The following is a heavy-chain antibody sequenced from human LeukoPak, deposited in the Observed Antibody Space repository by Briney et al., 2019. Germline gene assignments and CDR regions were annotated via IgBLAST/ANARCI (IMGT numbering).Heavy chain of an antibody. J-gene: IGHJ4*02. Sequence: SETLSLTCAVYGGSFSGYYWSWIRQPPGKGLEWIGYIYYSGSTNYNPSLKSRVTISVDTSKNQFSLKLSSVTAADTAVYYCARGYSSDTFDYWGQGTLVTVSS. CDR1: GGSFSGYY. CDR2: IYYSGST. V-gene: IGHV4-59*01. CDR3: ARGYSSDTFDY. D-gene: IGHD6-25*01.